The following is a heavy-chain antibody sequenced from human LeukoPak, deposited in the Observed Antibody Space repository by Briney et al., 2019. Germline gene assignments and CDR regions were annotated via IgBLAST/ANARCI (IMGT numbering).Heavy chain of an antibody. V-gene: IGHV3-48*01. D-gene: IGHD6-13*01. CDR3: ASWQQLHSDC. CDR1: GFTFSSYW. CDR2: VSSSSSTI. J-gene: IGHJ4*02. Sequence: GGSLRLSCAASGFTFSSYWMSWVRQAPGKGLEWVSYVSSSSSTIYYADSVKGRFTISRDNAKNSLYLQMNSLRAEDTAVYYCASWQQLHSDCWGQGTLVTVSS.